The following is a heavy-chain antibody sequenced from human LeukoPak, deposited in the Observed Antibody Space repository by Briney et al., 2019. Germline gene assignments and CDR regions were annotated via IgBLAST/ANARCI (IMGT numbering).Heavy chain of an antibody. D-gene: IGHD6-19*01. CDR2: IVVGSGNT. CDR1: GFTFANSA. CDR3: AADRFASGWYLFDY. J-gene: IGHJ4*02. V-gene: IGHV1-58*02. Sequence: ASVKVSCKASGFTFANSAMQWVRQARGQRLEWIGWIVVGSGNTNYAPKFQERVTITSDMSTSTAYMQLSTLRAEHTAVYYCAADRFASGWYLFDYWGQGTLVTVSS.